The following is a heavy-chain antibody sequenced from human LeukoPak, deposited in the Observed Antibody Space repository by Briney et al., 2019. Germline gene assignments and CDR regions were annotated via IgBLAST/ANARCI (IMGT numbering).Heavy chain of an antibody. CDR2: ISGSDGSK. D-gene: IGHD3-22*01. J-gene: IGHJ3*02. CDR1: GFTFSSYV. V-gene: IGHV3-23*01. Sequence: AGGSLRHSCAPSGFTFSSYVMSWVRQAPGKGLEWVSAISGSDGSKYYADSVKGRFTISRDNSKNTLYLQMNSLRAQDTAVYYCAKDEYYDSSGYGLSAFDNWGQGTMVTVSS. CDR3: AKDEYYDSSGYGLSAFDN.